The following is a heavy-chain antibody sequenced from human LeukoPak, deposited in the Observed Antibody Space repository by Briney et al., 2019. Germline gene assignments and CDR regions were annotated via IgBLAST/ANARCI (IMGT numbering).Heavy chain of an antibody. V-gene: IGHV3-21*01. CDR1: GFAFNSYT. CDR2: ITSRGTHI. CDR3: ARVAQGATTENYYYYYMDV. D-gene: IGHD4-11*01. J-gene: IGHJ6*03. Sequence: GGSLRLSCAASGFAFNSYTIKWVRQAPGKGLEWVSAITSRGTHIYNADSVKGRFTISRDNAENSAYLQMSSLRAEDTAVYYCARVAQGATTENYYYYYMDVWGKGTTVAVSS.